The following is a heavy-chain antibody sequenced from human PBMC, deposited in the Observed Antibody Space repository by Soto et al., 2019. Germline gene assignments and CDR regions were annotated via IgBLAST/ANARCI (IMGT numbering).Heavy chain of an antibody. D-gene: IGHD6-6*01. V-gene: IGHV3-49*03. Sequence: GGSLRLSCTASGFTFGDYAMSWFRQAPGKGLEWVGFIRSKAYGGTTEYAASVKGRFTISRDDSKSIAYLQMNSLKTEDTAVYYCTRAVLQLVPKDWFDPWGQGTLVTVSS. CDR3: TRAVLQLVPKDWFDP. CDR1: GFTFGDYA. CDR2: IRSKAYGGTT. J-gene: IGHJ5*02.